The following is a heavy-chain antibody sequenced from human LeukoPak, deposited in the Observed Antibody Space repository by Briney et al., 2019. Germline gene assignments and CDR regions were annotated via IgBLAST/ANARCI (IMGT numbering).Heavy chain of an antibody. CDR3: ASSGVFPHNPLDY. J-gene: IGHJ4*02. Sequence: GGSLRLSCAASGFTFSSYAMSWVRQAPGKGLEWVSAISGSGGSTYYTDSVKGRFTISRDNSKNTLYLQMNSLRAEDTAVYYCASSGVFPHNPLDYWGQGTLVTVSS. D-gene: IGHD6-19*01. V-gene: IGHV3-23*01. CDR2: ISGSGGST. CDR1: GFTFSSYA.